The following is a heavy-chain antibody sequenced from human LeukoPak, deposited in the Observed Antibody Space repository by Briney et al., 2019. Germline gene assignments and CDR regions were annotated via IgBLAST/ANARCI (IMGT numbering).Heavy chain of an antibody. CDR1: GFTFDDYG. CDR3: ARGGGSIRHSYYYYVDV. Sequence: GGSLRLSCAASGFTFDDYGMSWVRQAPGKGLEWVSGINWNGGSTGYGDSVKGRFTISRDNAKNSLYLRMNSLRDEDTALYYCARGGGSIRHSYYYYVDVWGKGTSVTVSS. J-gene: IGHJ6*03. D-gene: IGHD2-15*01. CDR2: INWNGGST. V-gene: IGHV3-20*04.